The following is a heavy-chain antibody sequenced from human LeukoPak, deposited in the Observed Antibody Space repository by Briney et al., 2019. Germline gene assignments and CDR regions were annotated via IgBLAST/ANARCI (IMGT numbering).Heavy chain of an antibody. CDR2: IKKDVGEK. V-gene: IGHV3-7*01. J-gene: IGHJ4*02. Sequence: GGSLRLSCTASGFTFGDYAMSWFRQAPGKGLEWVASIKKDVGEKFYVDSVKGRFTISRDNAKNSLHLHMNSLRVEDTAVYYCARGPPYGSRSDYFDYWGQGTLVTVSS. CDR1: GFTFGDYA. CDR3: ARGPPYGSRSDYFDY. D-gene: IGHD3-10*01.